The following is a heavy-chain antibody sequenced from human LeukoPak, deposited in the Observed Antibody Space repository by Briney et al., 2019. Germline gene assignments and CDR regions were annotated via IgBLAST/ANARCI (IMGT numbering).Heavy chain of an antibody. CDR2: INSDGSNT. V-gene: IGHV3-74*01. Sequence: GGSLRLSCAASGFNFRTYWMHWVRQAPGKGLVWFSRINSDGSNTTYADSVKGRFTVSRDNAMNTLYLQMHSLRAEDTALYFCARGYGADVWGKGTMVTVSS. J-gene: IGHJ6*04. CDR3: ARGYGADV. CDR1: GFNFRTYW.